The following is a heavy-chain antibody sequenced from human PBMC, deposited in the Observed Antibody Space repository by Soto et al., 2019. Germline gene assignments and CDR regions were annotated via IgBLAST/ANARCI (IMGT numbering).Heavy chain of an antibody. Sequence: PSETLSLTCTVSGGSISSSSYYWGWIRQPPGKGLEWIGSIYYSGSTYYNPSLKSRVTISVDTSKNQSSLKLSSVTAADTAVYYCARREQLGYFDYWGQGTLVTVSS. V-gene: IGHV4-39*01. CDR2: IYYSGST. CDR3: ARREQLGYFDY. CDR1: GGSISSSSYY. D-gene: IGHD6-6*01. J-gene: IGHJ4*02.